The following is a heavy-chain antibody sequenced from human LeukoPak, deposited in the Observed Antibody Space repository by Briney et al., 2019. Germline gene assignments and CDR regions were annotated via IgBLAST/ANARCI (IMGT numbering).Heavy chain of an antibody. Sequence: GGSLRLSCAASGFTVSSNYMSWVRQAPGKGLGWVSVIYSGGSTYYADSVKGRFTISRDNSKNTLYLQMNSRRAEDTAVYYCARMGGGGTAAADFDYWGQGTLVTVSS. D-gene: IGHD6-13*01. V-gene: IGHV3-53*01. CDR3: ARMGGGGTAAADFDY. CDR1: GFTVSSNY. CDR2: IYSGGST. J-gene: IGHJ4*02.